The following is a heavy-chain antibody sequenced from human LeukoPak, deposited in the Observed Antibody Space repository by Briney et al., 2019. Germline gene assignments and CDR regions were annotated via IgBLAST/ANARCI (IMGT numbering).Heavy chain of an antibody. D-gene: IGHD1-7*01. CDR2: ITSSSSYI. Sequence: PGGSLRLSCAASGFTFSSYSMIWVRQALGEGLEWVSSITSSSSYIYYADSVKGRFTISRDNAKNSLYLQMNSLRAEDTAVYYCARDHITGITLDYWGQGTLVTVSS. V-gene: IGHV3-21*01. CDR1: GFTFSSYS. CDR3: ARDHITGITLDY. J-gene: IGHJ4*02.